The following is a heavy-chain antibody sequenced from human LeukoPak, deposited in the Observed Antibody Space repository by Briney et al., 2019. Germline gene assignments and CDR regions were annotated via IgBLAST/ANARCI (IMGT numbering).Heavy chain of an antibody. CDR3: ARDHSNWNYAPDF. V-gene: IGHV1-18*01. D-gene: IGHD1-7*01. CDR1: GYTFTRYG. Sequence: ASVRVSCRASGYTFTRYGISWVRQAPGQGLQWLGWISASNGNTNYAQKFRDRVTMSTDTSTGTAYLDVRSLTSDDTAVYYCARDHSNWNYAPDFWGQGTLVIVSS. CDR2: ISASNGNT. J-gene: IGHJ4*02.